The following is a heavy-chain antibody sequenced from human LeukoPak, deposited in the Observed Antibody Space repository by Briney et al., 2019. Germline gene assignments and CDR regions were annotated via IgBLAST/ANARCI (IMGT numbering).Heavy chain of an antibody. CDR2: IYYSGST. J-gene: IGHJ4*02. Sequence: SETLSLTCTVSGGSISSSSDYWAWIRQPRGKGLEWIESIYYSGSTYYNPSLKSRVTISVDTSKNQFSLILSSVTAADTAVYYCARGGKRITMIVVVDYWGQGTLVTVSS. V-gene: IGHV4-39*01. D-gene: IGHD3-22*01. CDR3: ARGGKRITMIVVVDY. CDR1: GGSISSSSDY.